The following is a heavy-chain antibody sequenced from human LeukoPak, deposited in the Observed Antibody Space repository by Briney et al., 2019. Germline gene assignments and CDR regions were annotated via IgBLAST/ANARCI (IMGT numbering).Heavy chain of an antibody. Sequence: PSETLSLTCTVSGYSISSGYYWGWIRQPPGRGLEWIGSIYHSGSTYYNPSLKSRVTISVDTSKNQFSLKLSSVTAADTAVYYCARVPGRYCSSTSCYLARDWGQGTLVTVSS. CDR1: GYSISSGYY. CDR2: IYHSGST. J-gene: IGHJ4*02. CDR3: ARVPGRYCSSTSCYLARD. D-gene: IGHD2-2*01. V-gene: IGHV4-38-2*02.